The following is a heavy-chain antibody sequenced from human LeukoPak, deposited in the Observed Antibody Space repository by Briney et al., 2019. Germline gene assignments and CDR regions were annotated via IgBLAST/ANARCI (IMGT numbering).Heavy chain of an antibody. CDR3: ARDVGARLDP. V-gene: IGHV3-33*08. Sequence: GGSLRLSCAASGFTFSSHWMHWVRQAPGKGLVWVAVIWYDGSNKYYADSVKGRFTISRDNSKNTLYLQMNSLRAEDTAVYYCARDVGARLDPWGQGTLVTVSS. J-gene: IGHJ5*02. D-gene: IGHD1-26*01. CDR2: IWYDGSNK. CDR1: GFTFSSHW.